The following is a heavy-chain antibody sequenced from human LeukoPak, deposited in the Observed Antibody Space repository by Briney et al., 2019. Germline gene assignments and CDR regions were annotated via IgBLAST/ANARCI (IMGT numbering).Heavy chain of an antibody. D-gene: IGHD3-16*01. V-gene: IGHV3-23*01. Sequence: PGGSLRLSCAAAGFTFSNYAMTWVRQAPGKGLEWVSSISGSGGSTYYADSVKGRFTISRDNSKNTLYLQMNSLRAEDTAVYYCARVGGGDWFDPWGQGTLVTVSS. CDR2: ISGSGGST. CDR1: GFTFSNYA. CDR3: ARVGGGDWFDP. J-gene: IGHJ5*02.